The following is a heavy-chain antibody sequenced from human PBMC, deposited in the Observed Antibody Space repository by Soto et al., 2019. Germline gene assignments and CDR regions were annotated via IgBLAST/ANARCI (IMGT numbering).Heavy chain of an antibody. D-gene: IGHD4-4*01. CDR3: ARETYRGFYFDY. V-gene: IGHV3-74*01. J-gene: IGHJ4*02. Sequence: WVRQAPGKGLVWVSRINSDGSRTSYADSVTGRFTISRDNAKNTLYLQMNSLRVEDTALYYCARETYRGFYFDYWGQGTLVTVSS. CDR2: INSDGSRT.